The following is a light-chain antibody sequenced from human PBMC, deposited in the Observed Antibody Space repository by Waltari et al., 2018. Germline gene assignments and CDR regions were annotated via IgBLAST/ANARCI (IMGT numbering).Light chain of an antibody. CDR2: QDS. CDR3: QAWDSSTVV. CDR1: TLGDKY. J-gene: IGLJ2*01. Sequence: SYELTQPPSVSVPPGQTASSTCSGDTLGDKYACWYQQKPGQSPVLVIYQDSKRPSGIPERFSGSNSGNTATLTISGTQAMDEADYYCQAWDSSTVVFGGGTKLTVL. V-gene: IGLV3-1*01.